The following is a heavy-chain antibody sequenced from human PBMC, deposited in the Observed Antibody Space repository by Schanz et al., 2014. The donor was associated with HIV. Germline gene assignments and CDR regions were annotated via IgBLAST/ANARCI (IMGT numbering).Heavy chain of an antibody. J-gene: IGHJ4*02. CDR2: MNPNSGNT. CDR3: ARGRFCSGGSCYHDY. CDR1: GGTFSIYA. Sequence: QVQLVQSGAEVKKPGSSVKVSCKASGGTFSIYAISWVRQAPGQGLEWMGWMNPNSGNTGYAQKFQGRVTMTRNTSINTAYMELSSLRSEDTAVYYCARGRFCSGGSCYHDYWGQGTLVTVSS. V-gene: IGHV1-8*02. D-gene: IGHD2-15*01.